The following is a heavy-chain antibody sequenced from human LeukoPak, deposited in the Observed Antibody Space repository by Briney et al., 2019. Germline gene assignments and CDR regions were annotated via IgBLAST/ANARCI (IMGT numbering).Heavy chain of an antibody. Sequence: PGGSLRLPCTASGFTFGDYPMSWVRQAPGKGLEWVGRIKSKTDGGTTDYAAPVKGRFTISRDDSKNTLYLQMNSLKTEDTAVYYCTTEPRNRRIQLWLLYGAHFDYWGQGTLVTVSS. V-gene: IGHV3-15*01. CDR2: IKSKTDGGTT. CDR3: TTEPRNRRIQLWLLYGAHFDY. CDR1: GFTFGDYP. D-gene: IGHD5-18*01. J-gene: IGHJ4*02.